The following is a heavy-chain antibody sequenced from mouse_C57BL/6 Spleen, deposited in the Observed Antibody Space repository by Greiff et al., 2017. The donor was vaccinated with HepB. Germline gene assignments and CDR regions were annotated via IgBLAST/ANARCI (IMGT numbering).Heavy chain of an antibody. D-gene: IGHD2-4*01. V-gene: IGHV1-55*01. Sequence: VQLQQSGAELVKPGASVKMSCKASGYTFTSYWITWVKQRPGQGLEWIGDIYPGSGSTNYNEKFKSKATLTVDTSSSTAYMQLSSLTSEDSAVYYWATGVNDYPSGYFDVWGTGTTVTVSS. J-gene: IGHJ1*03. CDR3: ATGVNDYPSGYFDV. CDR1: GYTFTSYW. CDR2: IYPGSGST.